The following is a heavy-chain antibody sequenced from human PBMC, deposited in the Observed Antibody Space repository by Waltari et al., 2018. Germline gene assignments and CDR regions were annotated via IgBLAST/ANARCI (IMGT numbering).Heavy chain of an antibody. D-gene: IGHD2-21*02. Sequence: QVQLQESGPGLVKPSETLSLTCTVSGGSISSYYWSWIRQPPGKGLEWIGYIYYSGSTNYNPSLKSRVTRSVDTSKNQFSLKLSSVTAADTAVYYCARTMVVTPNGAFDIWGQGTMVTVSS. V-gene: IGHV4-59*08. CDR3: ARTMVVTPNGAFDI. CDR1: GGSISSYY. CDR2: IYYSGST. J-gene: IGHJ3*02.